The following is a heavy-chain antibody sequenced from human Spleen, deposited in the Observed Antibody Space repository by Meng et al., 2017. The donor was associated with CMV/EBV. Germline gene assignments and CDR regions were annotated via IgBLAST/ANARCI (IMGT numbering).Heavy chain of an antibody. V-gene: IGHV4-39*07. D-gene: IGHD2-2*01. CDR3: AREGLGYCSSTSCYENAFDI. CDR2: IYYGGST. Sequence: SETLSLTCTVSSDSMTTSTYYWGWIRQTPGRGLEWIGTIYYGGSTYYNPSLRSRVTISLDTSKNQLSLKLSSVTAADTAVYYCAREGLGYCSSTSCYENAFDIWGQGTMVTVSS. CDR1: SDSMTTSTYY. J-gene: IGHJ3*02.